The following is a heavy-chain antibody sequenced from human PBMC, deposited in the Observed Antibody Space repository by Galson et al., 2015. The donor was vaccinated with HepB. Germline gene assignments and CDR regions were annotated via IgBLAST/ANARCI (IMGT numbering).Heavy chain of an antibody. CDR3: ARVSAWSHFDF. J-gene: IGHJ4*02. CDR2: TNPNSGNA. Sequence: SVKVSCKASGYIFTSYDINWVRQATGQGLEWMGWTNPNSGNAGYAQKFQGRATMTRDISTSTAYMELSSLRFDDTAVYYCARVSAWSHFDFWGQGTLVTVPP. D-gene: IGHD6-19*01. CDR1: GYIFTSYD. V-gene: IGHV1-8*01.